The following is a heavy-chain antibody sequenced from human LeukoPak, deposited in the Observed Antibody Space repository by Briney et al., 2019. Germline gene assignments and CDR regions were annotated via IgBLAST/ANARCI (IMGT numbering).Heavy chain of an antibody. J-gene: IGHJ6*03. Sequence: QAGGSLRLSCAASGFTFSHYGMTWVRQAPGKGLEWVSAISGSGGSTYYAGSVKGRFTISRDNSKNTLYLQMNSLRAEDTAVYYCARVNAGAAAGTGYYYYYMDVWGKGTTVTVSS. CDR2: ISGSGGST. V-gene: IGHV3-23*01. D-gene: IGHD6-13*01. CDR1: GFTFSHYG. CDR3: ARVNAGAAAGTGYYYYYMDV.